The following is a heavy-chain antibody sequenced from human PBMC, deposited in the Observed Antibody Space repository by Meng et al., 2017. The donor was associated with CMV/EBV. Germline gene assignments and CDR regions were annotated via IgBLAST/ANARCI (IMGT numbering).Heavy chain of an antibody. V-gene: IGHV3-48*03. CDR1: GFTFSSYA. CDR2: ISSSGSTI. D-gene: IGHD2-2*01. CDR3: ARESDRSTSCPGYDY. J-gene: IGHJ4*02. Sequence: GGSLRLSCAASGFTFSSYAMHWVRQAPGKGLEWVSYISSSGSTIYYADSVKGRFTISRDNAKNSLYLQMNSLRAEDTAVYYCARESDRSTSCPGYDYWGQGTLVTVSS.